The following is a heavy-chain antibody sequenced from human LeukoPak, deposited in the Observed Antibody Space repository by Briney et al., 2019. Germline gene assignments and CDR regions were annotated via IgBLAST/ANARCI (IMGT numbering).Heavy chain of an antibody. V-gene: IGHV3-23*01. Sequence: PGGSLRLSCAASGFTFSSYAMSWVRQAPGKGLEWVSAISGSGGSTYYADSVKGRFTISRDNSKNTLYLQVNSLRAGDTAVFYCAKSGGGSYFVDYWGQGTLVTVSS. CDR1: GFTFSSYA. J-gene: IGHJ4*02. D-gene: IGHD1-26*01. CDR2: ISGSGGST. CDR3: AKSGGGSYFVDY.